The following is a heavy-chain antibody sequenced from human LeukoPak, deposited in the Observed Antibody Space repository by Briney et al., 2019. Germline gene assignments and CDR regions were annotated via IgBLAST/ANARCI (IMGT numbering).Heavy chain of an antibody. J-gene: IGHJ5*02. CDR2: ISGSGGST. Sequence: GGSLRLSCAASGFTISSYAMRWVRQAPGKGLEWVSAISGSGGSTYYADSVKGRFTISRDNSKNTLYLQMNSLRAEDTAVYYCAKDLFPVLRYFDWLFRENWFDPWGQGTLVTVSS. CDR1: GFTISSYA. V-gene: IGHV3-23*01. CDR3: AKDLFPVLRYFDWLFRENWFDP. D-gene: IGHD3-9*01.